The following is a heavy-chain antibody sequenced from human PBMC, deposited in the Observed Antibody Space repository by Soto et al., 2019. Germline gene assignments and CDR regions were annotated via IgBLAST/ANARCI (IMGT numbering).Heavy chain of an antibody. CDR3: AKGGYSGWYYY. CDR2: IYYSGST. CDR1: GGSISSSSYY. D-gene: IGHD6-19*01. Sequence: QLQLQESGPGLVKPSETLSLTCTVSGGSISSSSYYWGWIRQPPGKGMEWIGSIYYSGSTYYNPSLKSRVTISVDTSKNQFALKLSSVTAADTAVYYCAKGGYSGWYYYWGQGTLVTVSS. J-gene: IGHJ4*02. V-gene: IGHV4-39*01.